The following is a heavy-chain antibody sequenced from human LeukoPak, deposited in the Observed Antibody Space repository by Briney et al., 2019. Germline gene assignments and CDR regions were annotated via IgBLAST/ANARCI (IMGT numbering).Heavy chain of an antibody. D-gene: IGHD2-2*02. V-gene: IGHV5-51*01. CDR3: ARLKTSYCRSTSCYNFDY. CDR2: IYPEDSHT. CDR1: GYSFATYW. Sequence: GESLKISCKGSGYSFATYWIGWVRQTPGKGLEWMGIIYPEDSHTAFSPSFQGQVTISADKSISTAFLHWTSLKASDTAIYYCARLKTSYCRSTSCYNFDYWGQGTLVTVSS. J-gene: IGHJ4*02.